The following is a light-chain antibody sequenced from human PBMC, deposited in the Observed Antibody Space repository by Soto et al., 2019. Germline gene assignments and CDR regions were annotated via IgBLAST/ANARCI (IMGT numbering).Light chain of an antibody. Sequence: DIQMTQSPSSLSASVGDRVTITCRASQDISDYLAWYQQKPGKVPKLLIYAASTLQSGVPSRCSGSGSGTDFTLTISSLQPEDVATDHCQKCNSSPLTFGGGTKVEIK. CDR3: QKCNSSPLT. V-gene: IGKV1-27*01. CDR2: AAS. CDR1: QDISDY. J-gene: IGKJ4*01.